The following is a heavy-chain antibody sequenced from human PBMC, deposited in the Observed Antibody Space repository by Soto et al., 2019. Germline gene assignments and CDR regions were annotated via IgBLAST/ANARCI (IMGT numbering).Heavy chain of an antibody. Sequence: ASVKVSCKASGYTFTSYGITWVRPAPGQGFEWMGWISAYNGDTNYAQKLQGRVTMTTDASTSTAYLELRSLRSDDTAVYYCARNLGLPPPVAGNTHYYYYMDVWGKGTTVTVSS. V-gene: IGHV1-18*01. CDR3: ARNLGLPPPVAGNTHYYYYMDV. J-gene: IGHJ6*03. D-gene: IGHD6-19*01. CDR1: GYTFTSYG. CDR2: ISAYNGDT.